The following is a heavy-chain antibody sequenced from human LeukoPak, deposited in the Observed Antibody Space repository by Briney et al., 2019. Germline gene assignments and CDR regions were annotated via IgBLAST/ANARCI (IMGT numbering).Heavy chain of an antibody. Sequence: GGSLRLSCVPSGFSFNTYFMHWVRQGPGKGLEWVAVMWHDGTNKVYADSVKGRFSISRDNSKNTLYLQMNSLRAEDTAVYYCAKEAPGGYFDYCGQGTLVTVSS. V-gene: IGHV3-33*06. CDR2: MWHDGTNK. CDR3: AKEAPGGYFDY. D-gene: IGHD3-16*01. CDR1: GFSFNTYF. J-gene: IGHJ4*02.